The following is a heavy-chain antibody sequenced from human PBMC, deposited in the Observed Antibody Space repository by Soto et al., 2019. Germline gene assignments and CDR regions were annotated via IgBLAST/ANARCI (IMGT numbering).Heavy chain of an antibody. Sequence: QVQLQESGPGLVKPSGTLSLTCADSGGSLSSTHWWSWVRQPPRKGLEWIGDIYHTGSTNYNPSLKCRVTISVDKSNNQVSMNLSSVTAADTAVYYCARDPYYYGSGDKGGFDPWGQGTLVIVSS. J-gene: IGHJ5*02. CDR3: ARDPYYYGSGDKGGFDP. V-gene: IGHV4-4*02. D-gene: IGHD3-10*01. CDR2: IYHTGST. CDR1: GGSLSSTHW.